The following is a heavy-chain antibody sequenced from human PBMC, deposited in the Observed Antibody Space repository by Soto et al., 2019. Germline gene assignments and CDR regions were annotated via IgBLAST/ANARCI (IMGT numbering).Heavy chain of an antibody. CDR2: MNPNSGNT. V-gene: IGHV1-8*01. J-gene: IGHJ4*02. CDR1: GYTFTSYD. Sequence: ASVKVSCKASGYTFTSYDINWVRQATGQGLEWMGWMNPNSGNTGYAQKSQGRVTMTRNTSISTAYMELSSPRSEDTAVYYCVRGERIAARRSYYFDYWGQGTLVTVSS. CDR3: VRGERIAARRSYYFDY. D-gene: IGHD6-6*01.